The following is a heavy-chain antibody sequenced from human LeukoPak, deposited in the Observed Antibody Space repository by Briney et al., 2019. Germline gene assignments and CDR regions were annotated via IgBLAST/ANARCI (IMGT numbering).Heavy chain of an antibody. Sequence: GRSLRLSCAASGFTFSSDGMHWVRQAPGKGLEWVAVISYDGSNKYYADSVKGRFTISRDNSKNTLYLQMNSLRAEDTAVYYCLAGPDAFDIWGQGTMVTVSS. CDR3: LAGPDAFDI. J-gene: IGHJ3*02. CDR2: ISYDGSNK. CDR1: GFTFSSDG. V-gene: IGHV3-30*03. D-gene: IGHD6-19*01.